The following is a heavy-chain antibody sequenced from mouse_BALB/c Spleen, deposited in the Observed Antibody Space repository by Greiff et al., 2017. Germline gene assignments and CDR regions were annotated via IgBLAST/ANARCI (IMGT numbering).Heavy chain of an antibody. D-gene: IGHD2-2*01. J-gene: IGHJ3*01. CDR3: ARWGGYELAY. CDR1: GYAFSSYW. CDR2: IYPGDGDT. V-gene: IGHV1-80*01. Sequence: QVQLKQSGAELVRPGSSVKISCKASGYAFSSYWMNWVKQRPGQGLEWIGQIYPGDGDTNYNGKFKGKATLTADKSSSTAYMQLSSLTSEDSAVYFCARWGGYELAYWGQGTLVTVSA.